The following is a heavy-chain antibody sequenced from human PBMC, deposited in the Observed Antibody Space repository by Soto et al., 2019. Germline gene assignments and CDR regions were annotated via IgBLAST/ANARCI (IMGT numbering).Heavy chain of an antibody. J-gene: IGHJ5*02. D-gene: IGHD6-6*01. CDR1: GGSISSSSYY. CDR3: ARLLRRIAAPVFWFDP. Sequence: SETLSLTCTVSGGSISSSSYYWGWIRQPPGKGLEWIGSIYYSGSTYYNPSLKSRVTISVATSKNQFSLKLSSVTAADTAVYYCARLLRRIAAPVFWFDPWGQGTLVTVSS. CDR2: IYYSGST. V-gene: IGHV4-39*01.